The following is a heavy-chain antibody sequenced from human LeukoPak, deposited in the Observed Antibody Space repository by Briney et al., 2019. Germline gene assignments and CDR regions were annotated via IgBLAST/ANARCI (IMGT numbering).Heavy chain of an antibody. V-gene: IGHV1-3*01. CDR3: ARGTPIVATIEGPFDY. CDR1: GYTYTSYA. Sequence: ASVKVSCKASGYTYTSYAVHWVRQAPGQRLEWMGWINAGNGNTKYSQKFQGRVTITRDTSANTAYMELSSLRSEDTAVYYCARGTPIVATIEGPFDYWGQGTLVTVSS. CDR2: INAGNGNT. J-gene: IGHJ4*02. D-gene: IGHD5-12*01.